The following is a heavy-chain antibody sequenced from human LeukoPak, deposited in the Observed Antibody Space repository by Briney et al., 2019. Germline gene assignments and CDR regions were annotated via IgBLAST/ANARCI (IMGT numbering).Heavy chain of an antibody. Sequence: SQTLSLTCTVSGGSISSGDYYWSWIRQPPGKGLEWIGYIYYSGSTYYNPSLKSRVTISVDTSKNQVSLKLTSVTAADTAVYYCARVNYYGSGGYYWWFDPWGQGTLVTVSS. D-gene: IGHD3-22*01. CDR1: GGSISSGDYY. CDR2: IYYSGST. J-gene: IGHJ5*02. V-gene: IGHV4-30-4*01. CDR3: ARVNYYGSGGYYWWFDP.